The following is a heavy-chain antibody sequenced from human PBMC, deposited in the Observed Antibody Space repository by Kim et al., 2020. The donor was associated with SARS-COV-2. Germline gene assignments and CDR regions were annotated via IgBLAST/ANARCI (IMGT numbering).Heavy chain of an antibody. D-gene: IGHD3-9*01. Sequence: GGSLRLSCAASGFTFSSYTMHWVRQAPGKGLEWLALISYDGSNKYYADSVKGRFTISRDNSKNTLYLQMNSLRAEDTAVYYCSRDLGDILTGYGGPDYWGQGTLVTVSS. CDR1: GFTFSSYT. CDR3: SRDLGDILTGYGGPDY. V-gene: IGHV3-30*04. J-gene: IGHJ4*02. CDR2: ISYDGSNK.